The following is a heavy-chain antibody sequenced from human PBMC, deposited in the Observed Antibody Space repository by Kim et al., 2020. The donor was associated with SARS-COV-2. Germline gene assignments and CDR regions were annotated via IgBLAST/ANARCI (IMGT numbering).Heavy chain of an antibody. CDR1: GFTFSSYG. CDR2: IWYDGSNK. J-gene: IGHJ3*02. Sequence: GRSLRLSCAASGFTFSSYGMHWVRQAPGKGLEWVAVIWYDGSNKYYADSVKGRFTISRDNSKNTLYLQMNSLRAEDTAVYYCAREHQKGDGYNSVDAFDIWGQGTMVTVSS. D-gene: IGHD2-21*01. V-gene: IGHV3-33*01. CDR3: AREHQKGDGYNSVDAFDI.